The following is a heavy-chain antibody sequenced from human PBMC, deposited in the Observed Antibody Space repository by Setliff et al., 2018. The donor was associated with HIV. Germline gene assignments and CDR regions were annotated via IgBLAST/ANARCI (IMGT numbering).Heavy chain of an antibody. D-gene: IGHD3-10*01. J-gene: IGHJ6*03. CDR2: VDPEDGET. CDR3: ARDRPHQHYFELYSFYYMEL. Sequence: ASVKVSCKASGYTFTDYYMHWVQQAPGKGLEWMGRVDPEDGETTYAQKFQGRVTMTADEATNTVFMELSNLRSDDTAVYYCARDRPHQHYFELYSFYYMELWGKGTTVTVSS. V-gene: IGHV1-69-2*01. CDR1: GYTFTDYY.